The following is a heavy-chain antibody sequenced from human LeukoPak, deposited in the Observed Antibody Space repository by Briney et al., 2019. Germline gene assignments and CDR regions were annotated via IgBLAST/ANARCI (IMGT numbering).Heavy chain of an antibody. J-gene: IGHJ1*01. CDR2: ISGSGGST. Sequence: SGGSLRLSCAASGFTFSSYAMSWVRQAPGKGLEWVSAISGSGGSTYYADSVKGRFTISRDNSKNTLYLQMNSLRAEDTAVYYCAKASVQVYYYDSSGPEYFQHWGQGTLVTVSS. CDR1: GFTFSSYA. D-gene: IGHD3-22*01. V-gene: IGHV3-23*01. CDR3: AKASVQVYYYDSSGPEYFQH.